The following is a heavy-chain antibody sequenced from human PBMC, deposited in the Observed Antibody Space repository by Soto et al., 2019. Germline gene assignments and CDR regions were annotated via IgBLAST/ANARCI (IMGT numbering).Heavy chain of an antibody. Sequence: QVQLVESGGGVVQPGRSLRLSCAASGFTFSSYGMHWVRQAPGKGLEWVAVISYDGSNKYYADSVKGRFTISRDNSKNTLYLQMNSLRAEDTAVYYCAKGAGFGELLYYFDYWGQGTLVTVSS. CDR1: GFTFSSYG. CDR2: ISYDGSNK. D-gene: IGHD3-10*01. CDR3: AKGAGFGELLYYFDY. V-gene: IGHV3-30*18. J-gene: IGHJ4*02.